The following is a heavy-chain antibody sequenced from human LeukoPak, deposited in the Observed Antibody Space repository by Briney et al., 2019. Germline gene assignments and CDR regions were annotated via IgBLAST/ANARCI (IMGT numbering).Heavy chain of an antibody. J-gene: IGHJ4*02. Sequence: GGSLRLSCAASGFTFSSYAMSWVRQAPGKGLEWVSAISGSGGSTYYADSVKGRFTISRDNSKNTLYLQMNSLRAEDTAVYYCAKDKGAETPLRNPGPNDYWGQGTLVTVSS. CDR3: AKDKGAETPLRNPGPNDY. CDR1: GFTFSSYA. D-gene: IGHD2-15*01. CDR2: ISGSGGST. V-gene: IGHV3-23*01.